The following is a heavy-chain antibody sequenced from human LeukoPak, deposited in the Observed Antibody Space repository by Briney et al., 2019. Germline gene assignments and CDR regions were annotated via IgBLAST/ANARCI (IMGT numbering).Heavy chain of an antibody. CDR2: ISGNGGTT. V-gene: IGHV3-23*01. J-gene: IGHJ3*02. CDR3: ARIVAGGAFDI. CDR1: GFTFSSYA. D-gene: IGHD1-26*01. Sequence: PGGSLRLSCAASGFTFSSYAMTWVRQAPGRGLEWVSAISGNGGTTYYADSVKGRFTISRDNSKNTLYLQMNSLRDEDTAVYYCARIVAGGAFDIWGQGTMVTVSS.